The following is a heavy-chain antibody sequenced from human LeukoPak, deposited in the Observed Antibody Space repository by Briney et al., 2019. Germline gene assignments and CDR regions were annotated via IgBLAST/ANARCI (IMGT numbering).Heavy chain of an antibody. V-gene: IGHV3-21*01. CDR2: ISSSSSYI. D-gene: IGHD2-2*03. J-gene: IGHJ6*02. CDR3: ATFGYCSSTSCQADIYYYYGMDV. Sequence: GGSLTLSCAASGFTFSSYSMNWVRQAPGKGLEWVSSISSSSSYIFYVDSVKGRFTIYKDNAKNSLYLQMNSLRAEDTAVYYCATFGYCSSTSCQADIYYYYGMDVWGQGTTVTVSS. CDR1: GFTFSSYS.